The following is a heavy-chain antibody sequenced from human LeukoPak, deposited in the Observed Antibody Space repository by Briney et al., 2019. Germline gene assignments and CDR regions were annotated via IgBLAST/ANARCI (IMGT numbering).Heavy chain of an antibody. Sequence: ASVKVSCKASGGTFISYAISWVRQAPGQGLEWMGRIIPIFGTANYAKKFQGRVTITTDESTSTAYMELSSLRSEDTAVYYCAAECGGDCYSGWFDPWGQGTLVTVSS. J-gene: IGHJ5*02. CDR3: AAECGGDCYSGWFDP. V-gene: IGHV1-69*05. CDR1: GGTFISYA. D-gene: IGHD2-21*02. CDR2: IIPIFGTA.